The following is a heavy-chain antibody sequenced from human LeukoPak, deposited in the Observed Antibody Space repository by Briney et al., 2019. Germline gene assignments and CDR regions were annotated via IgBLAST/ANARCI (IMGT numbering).Heavy chain of an antibody. CDR2: IYYSGST. V-gene: IGHV4-39*01. CDR1: GGSISSSSHY. Sequence: PSETLSLTCTVSGGSISSSSHYWGWIRQPPGKGLEWIGSIYYSGSTYYNPSLKSRVTISVDTSKNQFFLKLSSVTAADTAVYYCASKNPYDFWSGYLEDYWGQGTLVTVSS. D-gene: IGHD3-3*01. J-gene: IGHJ4*02. CDR3: ASKNPYDFWSGYLEDY.